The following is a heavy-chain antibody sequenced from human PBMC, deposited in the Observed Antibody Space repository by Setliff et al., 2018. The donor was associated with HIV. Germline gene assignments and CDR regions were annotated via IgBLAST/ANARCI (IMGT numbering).Heavy chain of an antibody. CDR3: ARGRVEAGRPPGETGLPYYYHGMDV. CDR2: FYTSGGT. J-gene: IGHJ6*01. Sequence: SETLSLTCTVSGGSISSGAYYWSWIRQPAGKGLEWIGRFYTSGGTKYNPSLKSRITISVDTSKKQFSLKLTSVTAADTAVYYCARGRVEAGRPPGETGLPYYYHGMDVWG. D-gene: IGHD6-6*01. CDR1: GGSISSGAYY. V-gene: IGHV4-61*02.